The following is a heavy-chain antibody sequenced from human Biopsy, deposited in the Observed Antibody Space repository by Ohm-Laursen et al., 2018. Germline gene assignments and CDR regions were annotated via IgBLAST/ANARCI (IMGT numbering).Heavy chain of an antibody. Sequence: ASVKVSCKVSGYTLTELSMHWVRQAPGKGLEWMGGFAPENGKTVYAQNFQARVSMTEDTSTDTAYMELRGLRSEDTAVYYCAADINVWNVNYWGQGTRSPSPQ. V-gene: IGHV1-24*01. CDR3: AADINVWNVNY. CDR1: GYTLTELS. D-gene: IGHD1-1*01. CDR2: FAPENGKT. J-gene: IGHJ4*02.